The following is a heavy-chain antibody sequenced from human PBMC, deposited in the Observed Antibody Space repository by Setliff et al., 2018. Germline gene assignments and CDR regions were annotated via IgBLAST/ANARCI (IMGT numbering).Heavy chain of an antibody. CDR1: GYTFTSHY. Sequence: ASVKVSCKASGYTFTSHYMHWVRQAPGLGLEWMGTINPSSGRTSYAQKFQGRVTMTRDTSTSTVYMDMSSLRSEDTAVYYCARDVFPYHYEGAFDIWGQGTMLTVSS. CDR2: INPSSGRT. V-gene: IGHV1-46*01. J-gene: IGHJ3*02. CDR3: ARDVFPYHYEGAFDI. D-gene: IGHD3-22*01.